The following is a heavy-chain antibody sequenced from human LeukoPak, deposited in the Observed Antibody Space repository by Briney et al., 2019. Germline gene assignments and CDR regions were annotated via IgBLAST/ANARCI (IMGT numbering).Heavy chain of an antibody. J-gene: IGHJ4*02. CDR1: GYTFTGYY. CDR3: ARVPQGVATILLDY. V-gene: IGHV1-46*01. CDR2: IIPIFGTA. Sequence: ASVKVSCKASGYTFTGYYMHWVRQAPGQGLEWMGGIIPIFGTANYAQKFQGRVTMTRDMSTSTVYMELSSLRSEDTAVYYCARVPQGVATILLDYWGQGTLVTVSS. D-gene: IGHD5-12*01.